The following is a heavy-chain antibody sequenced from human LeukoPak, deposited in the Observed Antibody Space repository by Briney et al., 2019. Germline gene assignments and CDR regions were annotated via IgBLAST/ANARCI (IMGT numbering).Heavy chain of an antibody. CDR3: ARDLGGNGDS. J-gene: IGHJ5*02. Sequence: GGSLRLSCAASGFTFRTYWMAWVRQAPGKGLEWVAYISSRRSTIYYADSVKGRFTISRDNAKNSLYLQMNSLRAEDTAVYYCARDLGGNGDSWGQGTLVTVSS. V-gene: IGHV3-48*04. CDR1: GFTFRTYW. CDR2: ISSRRSTI. D-gene: IGHD2-21*01.